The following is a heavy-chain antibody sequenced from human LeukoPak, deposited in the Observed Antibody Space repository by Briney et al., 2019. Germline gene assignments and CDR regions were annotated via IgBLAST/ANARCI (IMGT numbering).Heavy chain of an antibody. CDR3: ARGSVVVPAAMEYYYYGMDV. V-gene: IGHV3-11*01. CDR1: GFTFSDYY. CDR2: ISSSGSTI. D-gene: IGHD2-2*01. Sequence: TTGGSLRLSCAASGFTFSDYYMSWIRQAPGKGLECVSYISSSGSTIYYADSVKGRFTISRDNAKNSLYLQMNSLRAEDTAVYYCARGSVVVPAAMEYYYYGMDVWGQGTTVTVSS. J-gene: IGHJ6*02.